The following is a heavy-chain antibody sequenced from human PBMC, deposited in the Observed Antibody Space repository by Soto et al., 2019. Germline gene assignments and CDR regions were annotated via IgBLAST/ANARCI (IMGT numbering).Heavy chain of an antibody. Sequence: SGGSLRLSCAASGFTFSSYSMNWVRQAPGKGLEWVSSISSSSSYIYYADSVKGRFTISRDNAKNSLYLQMNSLRAEDTAVYYCARAAAGDFDYWGQGTLVTVSS. CDR1: GFTFSSYS. CDR3: ARAAAGDFDY. D-gene: IGHD6-13*01. V-gene: IGHV3-21*01. J-gene: IGHJ4*02. CDR2: ISSSSSYI.